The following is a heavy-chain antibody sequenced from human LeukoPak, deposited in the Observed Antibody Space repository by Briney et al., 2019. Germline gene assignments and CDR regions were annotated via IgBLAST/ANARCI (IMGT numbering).Heavy chain of an antibody. Sequence: PGGSLRLSCAASGFTFNTYWMRWVRQAPGKGLGWVSRINSDGRSTSYADSVKGRFTISRDNAKKTLHLQTNSLRVEETAVYYCARDQGGATRIDYWGQGTLVTVSS. V-gene: IGHV3-74*01. D-gene: IGHD1-26*01. J-gene: IGHJ4*02. CDR3: ARDQGGATRIDY. CDR2: INSDGRST. CDR1: GFTFNTYW.